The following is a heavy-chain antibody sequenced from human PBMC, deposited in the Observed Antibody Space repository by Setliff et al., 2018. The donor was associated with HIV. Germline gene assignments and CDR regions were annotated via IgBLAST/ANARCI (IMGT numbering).Heavy chain of an antibody. D-gene: IGHD5-18*01. CDR1: GYTFTSYD. CDR3: ARGPVDTAMVRGDYLYYMDV. CDR2: MNPNSGDT. Sequence: ASVKVSCKASGYTFTSYDTNWVRQATGQGLEWMGWMNPNSGDTGYAQKFQGRVTMTRSTSISTAYMKLSSLKSEDTAVYYCARGPVDTAMVRGDYLYYMDVWGKGTTVTVSS. V-gene: IGHV1-8*01. J-gene: IGHJ6*03.